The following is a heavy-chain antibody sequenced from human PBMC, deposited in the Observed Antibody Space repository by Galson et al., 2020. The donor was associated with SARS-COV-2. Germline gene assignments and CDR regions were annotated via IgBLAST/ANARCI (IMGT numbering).Heavy chain of an antibody. J-gene: IGHJ4*02. CDR2: IYRNGNA. V-gene: IGHV4-30-4*08. D-gene: IGHD2-15*01. CDR1: GGTIHSDDYY. Sequence: SETLSLTCIVSGGTIHSDDYYWSWIRQSPGKGLEWMGYIYRNGNAYYNPSLKSRLMISVDTSKNQFSLKLTSVSVADTAVYYCARDHCSGAACYFDNWGQGTLVTSPQ. CDR3: ARDHCSGAACYFDN.